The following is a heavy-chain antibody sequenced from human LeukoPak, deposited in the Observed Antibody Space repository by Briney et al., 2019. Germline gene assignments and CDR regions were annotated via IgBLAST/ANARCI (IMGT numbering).Heavy chain of an antibody. CDR2: IWYDGSNK. D-gene: IGHD3-9*01. Sequence: GGSLRLSCAASGFTFSSYGMHWLRQAPGKGLEWVAIIWYDGSNKYHADSVKGRFTISRDNSKNTLYLQMNSLRAEDTAVYYCARGARYFDWLMDVWGKGTTVT. CDR1: GFTFSSYG. V-gene: IGHV3-33*01. CDR3: ARGARYFDWLMDV. J-gene: IGHJ6*03.